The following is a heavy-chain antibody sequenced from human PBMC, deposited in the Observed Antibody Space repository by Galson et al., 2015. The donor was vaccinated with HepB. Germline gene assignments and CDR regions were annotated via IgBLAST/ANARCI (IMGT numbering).Heavy chain of an antibody. CDR3: VPPPPQVRYYDFWSGPDPFDY. J-gene: IGHJ4*02. CDR1: GFTFSSYA. V-gene: IGHV3-23*01. CDR2: ISGSGGST. Sequence: SLRLSCAASGFTFSSYAVSWVRQAPGKGLEWVSAISGSGGSTYYADSVKGRFTISRDNSKNTLYLQMNSLRAGDTAVYYCVPPPPQVRYYDFWSGPDPFDYWGQGTLVTVSS. D-gene: IGHD3-3*01.